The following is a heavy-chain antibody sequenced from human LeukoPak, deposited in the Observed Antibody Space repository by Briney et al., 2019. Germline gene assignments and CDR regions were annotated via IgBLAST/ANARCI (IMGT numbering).Heavy chain of an antibody. V-gene: IGHV3-30-3*01. CDR2: ISYDGSNK. Sequence: PGGSLRLSCAASGFTFSSYAMHWVRQAPGKGLEWVAVISYDGSNKYYADSVKGRFTISRDNSKNTLYLQMNSLRAEDTAVYYCATESVRAFDYWGQGTLVTVSS. J-gene: IGHJ4*02. D-gene: IGHD3-16*01. CDR3: ATESVRAFDY. CDR1: GFTFSSYA.